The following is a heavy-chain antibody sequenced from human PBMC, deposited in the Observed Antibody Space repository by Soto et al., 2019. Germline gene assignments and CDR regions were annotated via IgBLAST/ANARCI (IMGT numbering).Heavy chain of an antibody. D-gene: IGHD4-17*01. CDR3: ASEVDYRFDS. CDR2: VSAYSGNT. V-gene: IGHV1-18*01. Sequence: QVHLVQSGAEVKEPGASVKVSCKASGYKFTIHGLTWVRQAPGQGLEWWGWVSAYSGNTNYAQKIQGRVNMTSDTSTNTAYMELGSLRSDDTAVYFCASEVDYRFDSWGQGTLVTVSS. J-gene: IGHJ4*02. CDR1: GYKFTIHG.